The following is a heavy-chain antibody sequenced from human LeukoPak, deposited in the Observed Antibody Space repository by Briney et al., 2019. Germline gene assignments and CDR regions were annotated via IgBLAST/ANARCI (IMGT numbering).Heavy chain of an antibody. J-gene: IGHJ6*03. Sequence: SETLSLTCTVSGGSISSYYWSWIRQPPGKGLEWIGYIYYSGSTNYNPSLKSRVTISVDTSKNQFSLKLSSVTAADTAVYYCARTTEGGYTYDYFYYYYMDVWGKGTTATIS. CDR3: ARTTEGGYTYDYFYYYYMDV. V-gene: IGHV4-59*01. CDR1: GGSISSYY. CDR2: IYYSGST. D-gene: IGHD5-18*01.